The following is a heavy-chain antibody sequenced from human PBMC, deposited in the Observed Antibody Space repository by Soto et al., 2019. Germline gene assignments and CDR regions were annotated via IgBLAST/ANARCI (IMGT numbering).Heavy chain of an antibody. CDR3: ARERYDILTGYSNWFAP. J-gene: IGHJ5*02. CDR2: INHSGST. V-gene: IGHV4-34*01. CDR1: GGSFSGYY. Sequence: QVQLQQWGAGLLKPSETLSLTCAVYGGSFSGYYWSWIRQPPGKGLEWIGEINHSGSTNYNPSLNSRVTISVDTSRNQFSLKLSSVTAADTAVYYCARERYDILTGYSNWFAPWGQGTLVTVSS. D-gene: IGHD3-9*01.